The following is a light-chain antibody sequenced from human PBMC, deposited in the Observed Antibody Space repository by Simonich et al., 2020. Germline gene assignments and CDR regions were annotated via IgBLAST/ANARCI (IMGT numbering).Light chain of an antibody. Sequence: QSALTQPASVSGSPGQSITISCTGTSSDVGSYNLVSWYQRHPGKAPKLMLYEGSKRPSWVSNRFSGSKSGNTASLTISGLQAEDEADYYCCSYTSSSTLVFGGGTKLTVL. CDR3: CSYTSSSTLV. V-gene: IGLV2-14*02. CDR2: EGS. J-gene: IGLJ2*01. CDR1: SSDVGSYNL.